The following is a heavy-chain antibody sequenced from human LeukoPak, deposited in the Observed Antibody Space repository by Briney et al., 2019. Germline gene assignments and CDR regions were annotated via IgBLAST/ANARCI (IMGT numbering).Heavy chain of an antibody. CDR2: IYYSGST. CDR1: GGFISSGGYC. D-gene: IGHD1-7*01. CDR3: ARGNNWNYGFDY. Sequence: SQTLSLTCTVSGGFISSGGYCWSWIRQHPGKGLEWIGYIYYSGSTYYNPSLKSRVTISVDTSKNQFSLKLSSVTAADTAVYYCARGNNWNYGFDYWGQGTLVTVSS. J-gene: IGHJ4*02. V-gene: IGHV4-31*03.